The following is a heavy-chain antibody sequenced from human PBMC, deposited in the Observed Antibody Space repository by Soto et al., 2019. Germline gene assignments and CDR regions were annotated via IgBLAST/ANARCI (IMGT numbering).Heavy chain of an antibody. CDR3: ARVNAGYCSGGSCSSIDY. V-gene: IGHV4-34*01. CDR1: GGSFSGYY. J-gene: IGHJ4*02. D-gene: IGHD2-15*01. CDR2: INHSGST. Sequence: SETLSLTCAVYGGSFSGYYWSWIRQPPGKGLEWIGEINHSGSTNYNPSLKSRVTISVDTSKNQFSLKLSSVTAADTAVYYCARVNAGYCSGGSCSSIDYWGQGTLVTVSS.